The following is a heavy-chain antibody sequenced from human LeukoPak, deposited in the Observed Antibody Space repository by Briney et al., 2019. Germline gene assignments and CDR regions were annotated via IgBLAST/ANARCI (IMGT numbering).Heavy chain of an antibody. J-gene: IGHJ6*03. Sequence: SETLSLTCTVSGGSISSYYWSWIRQPPGKGLEWIGYIYYSGSTNYNPSLKSRVTISVDTSKNQSSLKLSSVTAADTAVYYCAREGRCSGGSCYSYYYYMDVWGKGTTVTVSS. CDR1: GGSISSYY. D-gene: IGHD2-15*01. CDR2: IYYSGST. CDR3: AREGRCSGGSCYSYYYYMDV. V-gene: IGHV4-59*01.